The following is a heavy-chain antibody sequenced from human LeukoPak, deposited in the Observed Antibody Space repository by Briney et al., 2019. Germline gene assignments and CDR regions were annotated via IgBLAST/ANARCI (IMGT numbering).Heavy chain of an antibody. CDR3: ARQGRYMAAAGTPNFDY. Sequence: SETLSLTCTVSGGSISPYYWSWIRQPPGKGLEWIGYIYYSGSTNYNPSLKSRVTISVDTSKNQFSLRLSSATAADTAVYYCARQGRYMAAAGTPNFDYWGQGTLVTVSS. D-gene: IGHD6-13*01. V-gene: IGHV4-59*08. CDR1: GGSISPYY. CDR2: IYYSGST. J-gene: IGHJ4*02.